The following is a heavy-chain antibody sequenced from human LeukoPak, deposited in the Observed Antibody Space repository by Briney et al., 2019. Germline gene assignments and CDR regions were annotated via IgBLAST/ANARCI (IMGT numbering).Heavy chain of an antibody. D-gene: IGHD3-9*01. V-gene: IGHV3-30*18. CDR3: AKAAYDILTGYPHHDAFDI. J-gene: IGHJ3*02. CDR2: ISYDGSNK. Sequence: GGSLRLSCAASGFTFSSYGMHWVRQAPGKGLEWVAVISYDGSNKYYADSVKGRFTISRDNSKNTVYLQMNSLRPEDTAVYYCAKAAYDILTGYPHHDAFDIWGQGTMVTVSS. CDR1: GFTFSSYG.